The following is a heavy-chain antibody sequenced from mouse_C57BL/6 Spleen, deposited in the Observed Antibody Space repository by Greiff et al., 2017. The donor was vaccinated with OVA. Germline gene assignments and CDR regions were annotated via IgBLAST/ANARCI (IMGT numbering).Heavy chain of an antibody. CDR1: GYTFTSYW. CDR2: IDPNSGGT. J-gene: IGHJ1*03. CDR3: SSPLTTVVATGYFDV. D-gene: IGHD1-1*01. V-gene: IGHV1-72*01. Sequence: VQLQQPGAELVKPGASVKLSCKASGYTFTSYWMHWVKRRPGRGLEWIGRIDPNSGGTKYNEKFKSKATLTVDKPSSTAYMQLSSLTSEDSAVYYCSSPLTTVVATGYFDVWGTGTTVTVSS.